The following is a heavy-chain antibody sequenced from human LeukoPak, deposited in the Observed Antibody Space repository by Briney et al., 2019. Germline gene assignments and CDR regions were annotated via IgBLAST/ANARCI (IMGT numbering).Heavy chain of an antibody. CDR2: IKPDGSQK. CDR3: VRDGPAFLDFDY. V-gene: IGHV3-7*01. D-gene: IGHD2-2*01. J-gene: IGHJ4*02. Sequence: PGGSLRLSCVASGFSFNGDWVNWVRQAPGKGLEWVANIKPDGSQKYYVDSVKGRFTISRDNAEKSLFLQMNSLRAEDTAVYYCVRDGPAFLDFDYWGQGTLVTVSS. CDR1: GFSFNGDW.